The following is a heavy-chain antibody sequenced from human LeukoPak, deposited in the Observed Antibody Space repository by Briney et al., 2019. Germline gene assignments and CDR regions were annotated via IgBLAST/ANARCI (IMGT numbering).Heavy chain of an antibody. J-gene: IGHJ3*02. D-gene: IGHD6-13*01. CDR1: GGSISSGGYY. V-gene: IGHV4-61*08. CDR2: IYYSGST. Sequence: SQTLSLTCTVSGGSISSGGYYWRWLRQPPGKGLEWIGYIYYSGSTNYNPSLKSRVTISVDTSKNQFSLKLSSVTAADTAVYYCAGVPAAGTFRDAFDIWGQGTMVTVSS. CDR3: AGVPAAGTFRDAFDI.